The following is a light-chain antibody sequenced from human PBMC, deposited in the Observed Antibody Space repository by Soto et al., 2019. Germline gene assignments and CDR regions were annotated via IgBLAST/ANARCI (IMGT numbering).Light chain of an antibody. CDR3: QQYGSSPPWT. CDR1: HSVSSTY. J-gene: IGKJ1*01. V-gene: IGKV3-20*01. CDR2: GAS. Sequence: EIVLTQSPGTLSLSPGERATLSCRASHSVSSTYLAWYQQKPGQAPRLLIYGASSRATGIPDGFSGSGSGTDVTLTISRLEPEDFVVYYCQQYGSSPPWTFGQGTKVEIK.